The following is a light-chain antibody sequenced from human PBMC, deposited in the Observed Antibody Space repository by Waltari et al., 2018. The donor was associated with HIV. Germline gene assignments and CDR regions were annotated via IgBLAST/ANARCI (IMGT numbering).Light chain of an antibody. V-gene: IGLV1-40*01. Sequence: QSVLTQPPSVSGAPGQRVTISCTGSISNIGAGYDVPWYQQLPGRAPKLLIYGNINRPSGVPDRFSGSMPGTSVSLAITGLQVEDEADYYCQSYDSSLSGFVFGSGTKVTVL. CDR1: ISNIGAGYD. CDR3: QSYDSSLSGFV. CDR2: GNI. J-gene: IGLJ1*01.